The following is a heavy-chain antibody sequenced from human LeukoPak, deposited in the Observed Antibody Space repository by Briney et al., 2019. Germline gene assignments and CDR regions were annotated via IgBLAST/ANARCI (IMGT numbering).Heavy chain of an antibody. Sequence: PSETLSLTCTVSGDPISSASYYWSWLRQPAGKGLEWIGRIYSGGSTNYNPSLKSRVTISVETSKNQFSLKLSSVTAADTAVYYCARHGDGYNPFDYWGQGILVTVSS. J-gene: IGHJ4*02. CDR2: IYSGGST. V-gene: IGHV4-61*02. CDR3: ARHGDGYNPFDY. CDR1: GDPISSASYY. D-gene: IGHD5-24*01.